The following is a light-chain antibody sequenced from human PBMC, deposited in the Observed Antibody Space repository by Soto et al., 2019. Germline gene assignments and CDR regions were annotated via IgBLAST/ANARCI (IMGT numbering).Light chain of an antibody. CDR2: DAS. CDR1: QYIGSN. Sequence: EIVMTQSPATLSVSPGERATLSCRASQYIGSNLAWYQQKPDQAPRLLIYDASNRATGIPARFSGSGSGTEFTLTISSLQSEDFAVYYCQQHNNWPTITVGQGTRLEI. CDR3: QQHNNWPTIT. J-gene: IGKJ5*01. V-gene: IGKV3D-15*01.